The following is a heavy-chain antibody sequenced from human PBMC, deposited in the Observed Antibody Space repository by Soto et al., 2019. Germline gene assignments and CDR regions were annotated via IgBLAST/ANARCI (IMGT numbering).Heavy chain of an antibody. D-gene: IGHD6-19*01. V-gene: IGHV3-30*18. CDR1: GFTFSSYG. J-gene: IGHJ4*02. CDR2: ISYDGSNK. Sequence: QVQLVESGGGVVQPGRSLRLSCAASGFTFSSYGMHWVRQAPGEGLEWVAVISYDGSNKYYADSVKGRFTISRDNSKNALYLQVNSLRAEDTAVYYCANRPAEAGTVWGQGTLVTVSS. CDR3: ANRPAEAGTV.